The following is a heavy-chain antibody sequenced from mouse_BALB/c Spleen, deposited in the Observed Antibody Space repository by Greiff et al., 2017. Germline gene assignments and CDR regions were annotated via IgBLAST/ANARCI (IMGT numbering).Heavy chain of an antibody. J-gene: IGHJ2*01. CDR2: IYPGNVNT. V-gene: IGHV1S56*01. CDR3: ARTGYSYYFDY. CDR1: GYTFTSYY. Sequence: QVQLQQSGTVLARPGASVRISCKASGYTFTSYYIHWVKQRPGQGLEWIGWIYPGNVNTKYNEKFKGKATLTADKSSSTAYMQLSSLTSEDSAVYFCARTGYSYYFDYWGQGTTLTVSS.